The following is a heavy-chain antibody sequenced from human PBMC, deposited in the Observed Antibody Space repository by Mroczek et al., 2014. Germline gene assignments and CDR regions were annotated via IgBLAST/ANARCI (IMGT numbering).Heavy chain of an antibody. Sequence: QVQLQESGPGLVKPSQTLSLTCTVSGGSISSGDYYWSWIRQPPGKGLEWIGYIYYSGSTYYNPSLKSRVTISVDTSKNQFSLKLSSVTAADTAVYYCARDITIFGVVSHIPYGMDVWGQGTTVTVSS. V-gene: IGHV4-30-4*01. J-gene: IGHJ6*02. D-gene: IGHD3-3*01. CDR2: IYYSGST. CDR3: ARDITIFGVVSHIPYGMDV. CDR1: GGSISSGDYY.